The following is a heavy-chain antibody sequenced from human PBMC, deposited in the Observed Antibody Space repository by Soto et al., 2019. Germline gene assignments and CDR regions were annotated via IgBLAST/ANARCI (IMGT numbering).Heavy chain of an antibody. CDR1: GYCFGNYW. CDR3: ARHGGANYASTGYHYALDY. Sequence: AEFLKISCNASGYCFGNYWITLLRQMPGKGLEWIGRIHLRDSNTSCSPSFQAPVSLSADTSISTAYLQWSSLRASGTAMYYCARHGGANYASTGYHYALDYWGQGTPVTVSS. CDR2: IHLRDSNT. J-gene: IGHJ4*02. D-gene: IGHD3-22*01. V-gene: IGHV5-10-1*01.